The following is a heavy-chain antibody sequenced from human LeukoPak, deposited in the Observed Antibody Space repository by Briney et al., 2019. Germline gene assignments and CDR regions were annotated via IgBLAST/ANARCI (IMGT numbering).Heavy chain of an antibody. J-gene: IGHJ3*02. CDR1: GYNFINYW. CDR2: IYPGDSDT. V-gene: IGHV5-51*01. D-gene: IGHD5-24*01. CDR3: ARGAIEMGTTNAFDI. Sequence: GESLKISCKGSGYNFINYWIGWVRQMPGKGLEWMGIIYPGDSDTRYSPSFLGQVTISVDKSISTAYVLWSSLKASDTAMYYCARGAIEMGTTNAFDIWGQGTMVTVSS.